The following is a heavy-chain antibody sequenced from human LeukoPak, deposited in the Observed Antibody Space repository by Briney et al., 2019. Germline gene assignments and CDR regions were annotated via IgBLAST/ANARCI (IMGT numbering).Heavy chain of an antibody. J-gene: IGHJ4*02. D-gene: IGHD3-3*01. Sequence: GGSLRLSCAASAFTFSSYGLFWVRQARGKGLEWVAFIEYDGSNKYYADSVKGRFTISRDNSKNTVYLQMNSLRPEDTAVYFWAKEFWRGKNTNYLDYWGQGTMVTVSS. CDR1: AFTFSSYG. V-gene: IGHV3-30*02. CDR2: IEYDGSNK. CDR3: AKEFWRGKNTNYLDY.